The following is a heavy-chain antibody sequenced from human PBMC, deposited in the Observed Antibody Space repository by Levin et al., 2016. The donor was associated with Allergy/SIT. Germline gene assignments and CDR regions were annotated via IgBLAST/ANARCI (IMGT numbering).Heavy chain of an antibody. J-gene: IGHJ5*02. D-gene: IGHD2-2*01. CDR3: ATREDCSSTSCSNRPQPFDP. CDR1: GFTFSSYA. CDR2: ISGSGGST. Sequence: GGSLRLSCAASGFTFSSYAMSWVRQAPGKGLEWVSAISGSGGSTYYADSVKGRFTISRDNSKNTLYLQMNSLRSEDTAVYYCATREDCSSTSCSNRPQPFDPWGQGTLVTVSS. V-gene: IGHV3-23*01.